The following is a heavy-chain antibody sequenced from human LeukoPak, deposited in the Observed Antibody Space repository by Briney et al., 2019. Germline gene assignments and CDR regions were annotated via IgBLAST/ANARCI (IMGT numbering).Heavy chain of an antibody. Sequence: PGGSLRLSCAASGSTFSTYSMNWVRQAPGQGLDLLSSISSSCGYIYYADTVKGRFAISRDNAKNSLYLQMNSLRAEDTAFYYCASADYYGSGSYYTFRGLDYWGQGTLVTVSS. D-gene: IGHD3-10*01. CDR2: ISSSCGYI. J-gene: IGHJ4*02. CDR1: GSTFSTYS. CDR3: ASADYYGSGSYYTFRGLDY. V-gene: IGHV3-21*01.